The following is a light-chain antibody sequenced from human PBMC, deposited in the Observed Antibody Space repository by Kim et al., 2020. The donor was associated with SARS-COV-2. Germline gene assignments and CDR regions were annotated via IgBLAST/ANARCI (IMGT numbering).Light chain of an antibody. V-gene: IGKV1-5*03. CDR2: KTS. CDR3: QQYNSYSGT. CDR1: QSITSW. J-gene: IGKJ1*01. Sequence: DIQMTQSPSTLSASVGDTVTITGRASQSITSWLAWYQQKPGKAPNLLIYKTSTLESGVPSRFSGSGSGTEFTLTISSLQPDDFATYYCQQYNSYSGTFGQGTKVDIK.